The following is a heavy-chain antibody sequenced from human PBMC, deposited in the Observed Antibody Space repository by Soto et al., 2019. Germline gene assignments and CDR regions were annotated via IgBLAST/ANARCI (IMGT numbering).Heavy chain of an antibody. V-gene: IGHV4-4*02. CDR2: IYHGGSA. J-gene: IGHJ4*02. CDR1: SGSVNSSNW. D-gene: IGHD6-13*01. CDR3: AIAPAAAGTFDY. Sequence: QVQLRESGPGLVKPSGTLFLTCAVASGSVNSSNWWSWVRQPPGKGLEWIGEIYHGGSAIYNPSPRSRVTMSVDKSKNQVFLQLSCVTAADTAGYYCAIAPAAAGTFDYWGQGTLVTVSS.